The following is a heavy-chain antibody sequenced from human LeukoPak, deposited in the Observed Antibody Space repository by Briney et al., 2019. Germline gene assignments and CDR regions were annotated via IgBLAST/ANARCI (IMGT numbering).Heavy chain of an antibody. D-gene: IGHD3-22*01. V-gene: IGHV1-69*13. CDR2: IIPIFGSS. CDR1: GGTFNNYA. Sequence: SVKVSCKASGGTFNNYAINWVRQAPGQGLEWMGGIIPIFGSSNYAQKFQGRVTITADESTTTAYMELSSLRSEDTAVYYCARDTYYDSSGYSLIWGQGTMVTVSS. J-gene: IGHJ3*02. CDR3: ARDTYYDSSGYSLI.